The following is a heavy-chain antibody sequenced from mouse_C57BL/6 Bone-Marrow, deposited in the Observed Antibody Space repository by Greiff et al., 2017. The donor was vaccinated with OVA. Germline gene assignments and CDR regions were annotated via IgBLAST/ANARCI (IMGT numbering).Heavy chain of an antibody. CDR1: GYTFTDYE. CDR2: IDPETGGT. CDR3: TRGIDYYGSSYWAHYAMDY. V-gene: IGHV1-15*01. J-gene: IGHJ4*01. D-gene: IGHD1-1*01. Sequence: LVESGAELVRPGASVTLSCKASGYTFTDYEMHWVKQTPVHGLEWIGAIDPETGGTAYNQKFKGKAILTADKSSSTAYMELRSLTSEDSAVYYCTRGIDYYGSSYWAHYAMDYWGQGTSVTVSS.